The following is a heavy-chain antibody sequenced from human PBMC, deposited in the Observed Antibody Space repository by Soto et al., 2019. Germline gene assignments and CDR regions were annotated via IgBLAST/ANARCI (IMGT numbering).Heavy chain of an antibody. V-gene: IGHV1-8*01. CDR1: GYTFTSYD. J-gene: IGHJ5*02. D-gene: IGHD4-17*01. Sequence: QVQLVQSGAEVKKPGASVKVSCKASGYTFTSYDINWVRQATGQGLEYLGWMNPNSGNTAYVQKFQGRVTMTWDTSIPTAYMALSSLRSEDTAVYFCARGIKYGAYSRWFDPWGQGTLVTVSS. CDR2: MNPNSGNT. CDR3: ARGIKYGAYSRWFDP.